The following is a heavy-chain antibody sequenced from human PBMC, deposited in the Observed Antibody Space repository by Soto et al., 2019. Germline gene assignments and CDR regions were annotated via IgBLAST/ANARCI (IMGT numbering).Heavy chain of an antibody. J-gene: IGHJ4*02. Sequence: EVQLWESGGGLVQPGGSLRLSCAASGFTFSSSVMNWVRQAPGKGLQGVAGISNSGDSTIYADSVKGRFTISRDNSKNTLYLQMDSLRAEDTVVYYCAKGSYSSSWYCFDCWGQGTLVTVSS. V-gene: IGHV3-23*01. CDR3: AKGSYSSSWYCFDC. D-gene: IGHD6-13*01. CDR1: GFTFSSSV. CDR2: ISNSGDST.